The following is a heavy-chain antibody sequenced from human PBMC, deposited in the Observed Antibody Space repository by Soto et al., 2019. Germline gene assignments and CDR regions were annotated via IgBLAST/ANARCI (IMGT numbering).Heavy chain of an antibody. CDR3: AGRGRASSSIYKTCDLRDPRGRYYGMDV. J-gene: IGHJ6*02. CDR1: GGAFSTYA. D-gene: IGHD6-13*01. Sequence: QVQLVQSGAEVKKPGSSVKVSCKASGGAFSTYAVTWVRQAPGQGREWMGGIIPMFSTTNYVQKFQGRVKITADEATSTAYMDLSSPRLEDAAVYYFAGRGRASSSIYKTCDLRDPRGRYYGMDVWGQGPKVTVSS. V-gene: IGHV1-69*01. CDR2: IIPMFSTT.